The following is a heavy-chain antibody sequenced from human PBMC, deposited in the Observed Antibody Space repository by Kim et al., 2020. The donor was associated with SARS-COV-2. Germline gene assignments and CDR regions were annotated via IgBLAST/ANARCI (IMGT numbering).Heavy chain of an antibody. CDR2: INHSGST. CDR3: ARGRITMVRGVIITRYFD. J-gene: IGHJ4*03. D-gene: IGHD3-10*01. V-gene: IGHV4-34*01. CDR1: GGSFSGYY. Sequence: SETLSLTCAVYGGSFSGYYWSWIRQPPGKGLEWIGEINHSGSTNYNPSLKSRVTISVDTSKNQFSLKLSSVTAADTAVYYCARGRITMVRGVIITRYFD.